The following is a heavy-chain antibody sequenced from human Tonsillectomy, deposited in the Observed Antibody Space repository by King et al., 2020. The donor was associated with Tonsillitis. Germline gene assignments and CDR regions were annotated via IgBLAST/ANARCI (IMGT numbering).Heavy chain of an antibody. CDR3: GRVMRAETGIDY. D-gene: IGHD3-10*01. CDR1: GFTFSSTW. J-gene: IGHJ4*02. Sequence: VQLVESGGGLIQPGGSLRLSCTASGFTFSSTWMHWVRQAPGKGLVWLSRIRGDGIETNHADSVKGRFTISRDNAKNTVFLQLKSLGAEDSAVYYCGRVMRAETGIDYWGQGTLVTVSS. V-gene: IGHV3-74*01. CDR2: IRGDGIET.